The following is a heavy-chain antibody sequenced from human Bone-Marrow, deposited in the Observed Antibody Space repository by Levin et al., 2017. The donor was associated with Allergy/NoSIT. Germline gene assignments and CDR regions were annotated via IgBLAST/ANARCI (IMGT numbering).Heavy chain of an antibody. J-gene: IGHJ4*02. CDR2: ISGTNNGT. Sequence: AGGSLRLSCAASGFTFSIFAMSWVRQAPGKGLEWVSAISGTNNGTYYSDSVKGRLTISRDNSKNTLYLQMDSLRADDTAVYYCAKDRSYYYDTNPPKPSYHFDYWGQGILVTVSS. CDR3: AKDRSYYYDTNPPKPSYHFDY. V-gene: IGHV3-23*01. CDR1: GFTFSIFA. D-gene: IGHD3-22*01.